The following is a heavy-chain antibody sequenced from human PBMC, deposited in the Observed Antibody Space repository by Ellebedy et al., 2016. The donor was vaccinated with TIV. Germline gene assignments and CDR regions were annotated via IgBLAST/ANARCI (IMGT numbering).Heavy chain of an antibody. CDR1: GFTFNSFA. CDR3: ARSRGYSYGPRYYYGMDV. CDR2: INHSGST. V-gene: IGHV4-34*01. Sequence: ESLKISXAASGFTFNSFAMSWIRQPPGKGLEWIGEINHSGSTNYNPSLKSRVTISVDTSKNQFSLKLSSVTAADTAVYYCARSRGYSYGPRYYYGMDVWGQGTTVTVSS. D-gene: IGHD5-18*01. J-gene: IGHJ6*02.